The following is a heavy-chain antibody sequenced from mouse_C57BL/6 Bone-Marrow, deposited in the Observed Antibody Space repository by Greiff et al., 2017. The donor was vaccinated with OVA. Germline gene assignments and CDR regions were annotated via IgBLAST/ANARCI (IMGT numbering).Heavy chain of an antibody. CDR3: ARGYFDY. Sequence: EVQLQQSGPELVKPGASVKISCKASGYTFTDYYMNWVKQSHGKSLEWIGDINPNNGGTSYNQKFKGKATLTVDKSSSTAYMELRSLTSEDSAVXYCARGYFDYWGQGTTLTVSS. CDR1: GYTFTDYY. CDR2: INPNNGGT. V-gene: IGHV1-26*01. J-gene: IGHJ2*01.